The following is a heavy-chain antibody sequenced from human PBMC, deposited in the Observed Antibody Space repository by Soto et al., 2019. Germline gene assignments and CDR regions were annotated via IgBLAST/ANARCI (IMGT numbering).Heavy chain of an antibody. Sequence: LRLSCAASGFTFSSYSMHWVRQAPGKGLEWVAVISYDGSNKYYADSVKGRFTISRDNSKNTLYLQMNSLRAEDTAVYYCASSAVSAFDIWGQGTMVTVSS. V-gene: IGHV3-30-3*01. CDR3: ASSAVSAFDI. J-gene: IGHJ3*02. CDR1: GFTFSSYS. D-gene: IGHD3-10*01. CDR2: ISYDGSNK.